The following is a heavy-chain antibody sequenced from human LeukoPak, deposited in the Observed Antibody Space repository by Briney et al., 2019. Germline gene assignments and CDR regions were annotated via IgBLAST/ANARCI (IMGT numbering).Heavy chain of an antibody. CDR3: ATGTHYDLLPF. V-gene: IGHV1-24*01. D-gene: IGHD3-9*01. CDR1: GYSITELS. CDR2: FDPGSGEI. Sequence: ASVKVSFKVSGYSITELSTHWVRQAPGKGLEWMGGFDPGSGEIIYEQKFQDRVTMTEDTSTDTAYMELSSVRSEDTALYYCATGTHYDLLPFWGQGTLVTVSS. J-gene: IGHJ4*02.